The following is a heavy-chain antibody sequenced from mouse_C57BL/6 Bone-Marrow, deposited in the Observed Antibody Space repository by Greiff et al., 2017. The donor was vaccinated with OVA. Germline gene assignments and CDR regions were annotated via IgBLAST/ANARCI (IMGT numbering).Heavy chain of an antibody. J-gene: IGHJ4*01. CDR3: ASWGAHYAMDY. CDR2: IWGGGST. Sequence: VQLQQSGPGLVAPSQSLSITCNVSGFSLTRYGVDWVRQSPGKGLEWLGVIWGGGSTNYNSDLKSRLSISKDNSKSQVFLKVNSLQTDDTAIYYCASWGAHYAMDYWGQGTSVTVSS. V-gene: IGHV2-6*01. CDR1: GFSLTRYG.